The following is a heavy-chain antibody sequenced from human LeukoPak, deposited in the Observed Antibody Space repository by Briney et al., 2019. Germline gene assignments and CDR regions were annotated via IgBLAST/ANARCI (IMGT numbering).Heavy chain of an antibody. D-gene: IGHD5-12*01. CDR2: ISGDGSSA. CDR1: GFTFINYW. CDR3: VRRSGSDYDAFDI. J-gene: IGHJ3*02. V-gene: IGHV3-74*01. Sequence: GGSLRLSCAASGFTFINYWMHWVRQAPGKGPVWVSRISGDGSSAVYADSVKGRFTISRDNSKNTLYLQMNSLRAEDTAVYYCVRRSGSDYDAFDIWGQGTMVTVSS.